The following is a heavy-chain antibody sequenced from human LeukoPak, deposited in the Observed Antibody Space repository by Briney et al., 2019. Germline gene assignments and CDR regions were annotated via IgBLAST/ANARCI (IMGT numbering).Heavy chain of an antibody. V-gene: IGHV4-59*01. Sequence: AETLSLTCTVSGVSISSYNWSWIRQPPGKGLEWIGYIYYSGSTNYNPSLKSRVTISVDTSKNQFSLKLSSVTAADTAVYYCARGRVLWFGELYYFDYWGQGTLVTVSS. CDR1: GVSISSYN. CDR3: ARGRVLWFGELYYFDY. J-gene: IGHJ4*02. CDR2: IYYSGST. D-gene: IGHD3-10*01.